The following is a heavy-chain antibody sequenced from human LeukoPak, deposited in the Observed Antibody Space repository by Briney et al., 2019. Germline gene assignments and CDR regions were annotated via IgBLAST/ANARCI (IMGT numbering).Heavy chain of an antibody. Sequence: SETLSLTCTVSGGSLSTYYWSWVRQPPGKGLEWIGYVSDRGSTDYNPSLKSRVIISMDTSKSQFSLRLRSVTAADTAVYFCARGTGYTSGWGYYYCDYWGQGTLVTVSS. CDR1: GGSLSTYY. J-gene: IGHJ4*02. CDR2: VSDRGST. CDR3: ARGTGYTSGWGYYYCDY. D-gene: IGHD6-19*01. V-gene: IGHV4-59*01.